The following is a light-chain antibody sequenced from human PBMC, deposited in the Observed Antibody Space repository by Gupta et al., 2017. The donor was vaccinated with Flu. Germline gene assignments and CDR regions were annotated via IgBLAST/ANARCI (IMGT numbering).Light chain of an antibody. CDR1: QDVGHW. V-gene: IGKV1-12*01. CDR3: QQASSFPRT. J-gene: IGKJ1*01. CDR2: GAS. Sequence: PSSVSASVGDRVTIACRASQDVGHWLAWYQQKQGEVPKLLIYGASSLQRGVPSRFSGSGTGTAFTLTISSLQSEDFATYYCQQASSFPRTFGQGTTVEI.